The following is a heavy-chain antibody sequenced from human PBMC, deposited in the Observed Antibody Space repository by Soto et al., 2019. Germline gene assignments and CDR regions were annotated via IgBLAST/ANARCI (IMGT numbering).Heavy chain of an antibody. CDR1: GFTFSSYY. CDR3: LKGFGDQSDYYYGMDV. CDR2: IGTAGDT. V-gene: IGHV3-13*01. J-gene: IGHJ6*02. D-gene: IGHD3-10*01. Sequence: GGSLRRSCAASGFTFSSYYMHWVRQATGKGLEWVSAIGTAGDTYYPGSVKGRFTISRENAKNSLYLQMNSLRAEDTAVYYCLKGFGDQSDYYYGMDVCGQGTTVTV.